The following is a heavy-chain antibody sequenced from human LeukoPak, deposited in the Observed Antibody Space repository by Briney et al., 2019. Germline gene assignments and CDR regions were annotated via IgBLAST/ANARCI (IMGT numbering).Heavy chain of an antibody. CDR2: ISSSSSYI. Sequence: PGGSLRLSCAASGFTFSSYSTNWVRQAPGKGLEWVSSISSSSSYIYYADSVKGRFTISRDNAKNSLYLQMNSLRAEDTAVYYCARDKGSSGYYVDYWGQGTLVTVSS. J-gene: IGHJ4*02. CDR1: GFTFSSYS. V-gene: IGHV3-21*01. D-gene: IGHD3-22*01. CDR3: ARDKGSSGYYVDY.